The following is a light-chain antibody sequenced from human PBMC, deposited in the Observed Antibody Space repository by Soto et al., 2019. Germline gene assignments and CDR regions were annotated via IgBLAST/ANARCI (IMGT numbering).Light chain of an antibody. V-gene: IGKV1-5*01. J-gene: IGKJ1*01. Sequence: DIQMTQSPSTLSAYVGDRVTITCRASQNITDWLAWYQHKPGKAPKLLIYAASNLQGGVTSRFSGSGSGTDFTLTISSLQPEDFSTYYCQQTYSRVRTFGQGTKVDIK. CDR3: QQTYSRVRT. CDR2: AAS. CDR1: QNITDW.